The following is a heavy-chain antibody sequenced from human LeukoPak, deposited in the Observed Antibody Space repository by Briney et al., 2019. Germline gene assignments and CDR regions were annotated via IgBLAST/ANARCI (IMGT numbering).Heavy chain of an antibody. Sequence: SETLSLTCDVSGGSISSGLYSWSWIRQPLGKGLEWIGYIYHTGSTYYNPSLKSRVAISVDTSKNQFSLRLSSVTAADTAVYYCARLQYCSGTSCYWFDPWGQGTLVTVSS. V-gene: IGHV4-30-2*01. J-gene: IGHJ5*02. D-gene: IGHD2-2*01. CDR1: GGSISSGLYS. CDR3: ARLQYCSGTSCYWFDP. CDR2: IYHTGST.